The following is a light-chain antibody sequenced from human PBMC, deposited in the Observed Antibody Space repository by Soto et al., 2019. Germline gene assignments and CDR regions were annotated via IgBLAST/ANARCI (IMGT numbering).Light chain of an antibody. CDR2: EIN. CDR3: SSYTSTRTL. CDR1: SSDIGANNY. V-gene: IGLV2-14*01. Sequence: QSALTQPASVSGSPGQSITISCTGTSSDIGANNYVSWYQQHPGRAPKLMIFEINNRPSGVSDRFSGSKSDNTASLTISGLQTEDEGDYYCSSYTSTRTLFGGGTKVTVL. J-gene: IGLJ2*01.